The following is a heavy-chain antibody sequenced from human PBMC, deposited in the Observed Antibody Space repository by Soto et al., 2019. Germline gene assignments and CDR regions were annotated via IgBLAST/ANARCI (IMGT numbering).Heavy chain of an antibody. V-gene: IGHV5-51*01. CDR2: IYPGDSDT. CDR1: GYSISTYW. CDR3: ARYIPSDFAMDV. Sequence: PGESLKISCXASGYSISTYWVAWVRQLPGKGLDWMGIIYPGDSDTRYSPSFQGQVTISADKSINTAYLQWPSLRASDTAIYFCARYIPSDFAMDVWGLGTTVTVSS. J-gene: IGHJ6*02. D-gene: IGHD2-21*01.